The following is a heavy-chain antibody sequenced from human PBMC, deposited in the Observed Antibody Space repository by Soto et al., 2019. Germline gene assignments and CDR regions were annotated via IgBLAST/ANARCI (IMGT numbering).Heavy chain of an antibody. CDR1: GGSISSSNW. J-gene: IGHJ4*02. Sequence: SETLSLTCAVSGGSISSSNWWSWVCQPPGKGLEWIGEIYHSGSTNYNPSLRSRVTISVDKSKNQFSLKLSSVTAEDTAVYYCATLPDGYSYGRVDYWGQGTLVTVSS. V-gene: IGHV4-4*02. D-gene: IGHD5-18*01. CDR3: ATLPDGYSYGRVDY. CDR2: IYHSGST.